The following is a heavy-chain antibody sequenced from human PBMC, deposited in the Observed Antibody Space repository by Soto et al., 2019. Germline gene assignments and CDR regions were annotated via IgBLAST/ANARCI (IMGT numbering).Heavy chain of an antibody. Sequence: QLQLQESGSGLVKPSQTLSLTCAVSGGSISSGGYSWSWIRQPPGKGLEWIGYIYHSGSTYYNPSLKSRVTISVDRSKNQFSLKLSSVTAADTAVYYCARGYSYATRGHYYYYGMDVWGQGTTVTVSS. J-gene: IGHJ6*02. D-gene: IGHD5-18*01. V-gene: IGHV4-30-2*01. CDR3: ARGYSYATRGHYYYYGMDV. CDR2: IYHSGST. CDR1: GGSISSGGYS.